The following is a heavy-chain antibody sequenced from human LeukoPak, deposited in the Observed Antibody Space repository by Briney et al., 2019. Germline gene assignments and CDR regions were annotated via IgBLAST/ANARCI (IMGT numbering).Heavy chain of an antibody. CDR3: AKDQRGYSSGWAQYYFDY. Sequence: GGSLRLSCAASGFTFSSYAMSWVRQAPGKGLEWVSAISGSGGSTYYADSVKGRFTISRDNSKNTLYLQMNSLRAEDTAVYYCAKDQRGYSSGWAQYYFDYWGQGTLVTVSS. CDR1: GFTFSSYA. CDR2: ISGSGGST. J-gene: IGHJ4*02. V-gene: IGHV3-23*01. D-gene: IGHD6-19*01.